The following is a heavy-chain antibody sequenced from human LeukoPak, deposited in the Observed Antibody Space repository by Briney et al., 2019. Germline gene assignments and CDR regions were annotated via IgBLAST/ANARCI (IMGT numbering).Heavy chain of an antibody. CDR3: ASGSSSWIVY. J-gene: IGHJ4*02. V-gene: IGHV3-7*01. D-gene: IGHD6-13*01. CDR2: IKQDGSEK. Sequence: GGSLRLSCAASGFTFSSRWMSWVRQAPGKGLEWVANIKQDGSEKYYVDSVKGRFTISRDNAKNSLYLQMNSLRAEDTAVYYCASGSSSWIVYWGQGTLVTVSS. CDR1: GFTFSSRW.